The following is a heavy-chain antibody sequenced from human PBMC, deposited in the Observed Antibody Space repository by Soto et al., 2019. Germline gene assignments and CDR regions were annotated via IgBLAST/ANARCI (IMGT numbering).Heavy chain of an antibody. V-gene: IGHV1-69*06. CDR3: AREGRGKKAGYNGLVSLGY. Sequence: SVKVSCKVSGSRFSNYVISWVRQAPGHGLEWLGRIIPIFNSTKYAQSFQGRVTITADKSTSTASLELSSLRSDDTAVYYCAREGRGKKAGYNGLVSLGYWGQGPLVTVSS. D-gene: IGHD2-2*02. CDR2: IIPIFNST. CDR1: GSRFSNYV. J-gene: IGHJ4*02.